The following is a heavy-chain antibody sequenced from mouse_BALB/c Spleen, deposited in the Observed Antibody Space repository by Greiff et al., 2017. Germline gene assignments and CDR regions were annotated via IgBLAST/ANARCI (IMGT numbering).Heavy chain of an antibody. V-gene: IGHV3-2*02. Sequence: EVKLMESGPGLVKPSQSLSLTCTVTGYSITSDYAWNWIRQFPGNKLEWMGYISYSGSTSYNPSLKSRISITRDTSKNQFFLQLNSVTTEDTATYYCARSLLRPAWFAYWGQGTLVTVSA. CDR2: ISYSGST. D-gene: IGHD1-2*01. CDR3: ARSLLRPAWFAY. CDR1: GYSITSDYA. J-gene: IGHJ3*01.